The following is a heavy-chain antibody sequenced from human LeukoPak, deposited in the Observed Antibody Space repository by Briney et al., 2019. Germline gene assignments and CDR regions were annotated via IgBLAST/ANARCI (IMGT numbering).Heavy chain of an antibody. Sequence: GESLRLSCAASGFTFSSYWMHWVRQVPGKGLVWVSRINNIGTSTSYADSVKGRFTISRDNAKNTLYLQMNSLRAEDTAAYYCTREVSGSSYFDYWGQGTLVTVSS. V-gene: IGHV3-74*01. CDR2: INNIGTST. D-gene: IGHD1-26*01. CDR3: TREVSGSSYFDY. CDR1: GFTFSSYW. J-gene: IGHJ4*02.